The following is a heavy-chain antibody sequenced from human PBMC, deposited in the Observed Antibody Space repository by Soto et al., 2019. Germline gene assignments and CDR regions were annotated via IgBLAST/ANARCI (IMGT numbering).Heavy chain of an antibody. V-gene: IGHV3-30-3*01. D-gene: IGHD2-15*01. Sequence: PGGSLRLSCAASGFPFITYPMHWVRQAPGRGLEWVAVISYDGSDKYYADSVKGRFTISRDNSKNTLYLQMNSLRTEDTSIFYCARQGTPSPVLDYWGQGTLVTVSS. CDR3: ARQGTPSPVLDY. CDR1: GFPFITYP. J-gene: IGHJ4*02. CDR2: ISYDGSDK.